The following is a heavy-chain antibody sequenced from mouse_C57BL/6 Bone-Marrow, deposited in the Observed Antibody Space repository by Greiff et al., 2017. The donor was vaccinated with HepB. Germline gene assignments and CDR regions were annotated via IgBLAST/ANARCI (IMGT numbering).Heavy chain of an antibody. CDR2: INPNNGGT. CDR3: ARSLYYYGSRCAMDY. CDR1: GYTFTDYY. V-gene: IGHV1-26*01. Sequence: EVQLQQSGPELVKPGASVKISCKASGYTFTDYYMNWVKQSHGKSLEWIGDINPNNGGTSYNQKFKGKATLTVDKSSSTAYMELRSLTSEDSAVYYCARSLYYYGSRCAMDYWGQGTSVTVSS. D-gene: IGHD1-1*01. J-gene: IGHJ4*01.